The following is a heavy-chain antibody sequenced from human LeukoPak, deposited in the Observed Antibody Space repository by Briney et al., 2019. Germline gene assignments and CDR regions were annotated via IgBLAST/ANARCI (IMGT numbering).Heavy chain of an antibody. CDR3: ASSRYSSSWYEY. D-gene: IGHD6-13*01. J-gene: IGHJ4*02. V-gene: IGHV4-34*01. CDR2: INHSGRT. CDR1: GVSFSGYY. Sequence: SETLSLTCAVYGVSFSGYYWSGLRQPPGKGLEWVGEINHSGRTNYNPSLKSRVTISVDPSKNQFSLKLSSVTAADTAVYYCASSRYSSSWYEYWGQGTLVTVSS.